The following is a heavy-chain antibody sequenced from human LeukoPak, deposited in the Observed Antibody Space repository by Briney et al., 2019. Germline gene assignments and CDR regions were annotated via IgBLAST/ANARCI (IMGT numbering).Heavy chain of an antibody. CDR2: INPSGGST. CDR1: GYTFTSYY. J-gene: IGHJ4*02. CDR3: AREGRITMVRGVIITGYYFDY. Sequence: ASVKVSCKASGYTFTSYYMHWVRQAPGQGLEWMGIINPSGGSTSYAQKFQGRVTMTRDTSTSTAYMELSSLRSEDTAVYYCAREGRITMVRGVIITGYYFDYWGQGTLVTVSS. D-gene: IGHD3-10*01. V-gene: IGHV1-46*01.